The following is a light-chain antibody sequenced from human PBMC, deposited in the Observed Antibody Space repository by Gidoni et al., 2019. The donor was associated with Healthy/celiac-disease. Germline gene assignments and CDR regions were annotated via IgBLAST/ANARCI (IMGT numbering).Light chain of an antibody. V-gene: IGLV2-23*02. CDR3: CSYAGSPYV. CDR2: EVS. CDR1: SSDVGSYNL. J-gene: IGLJ1*01. Sequence: QSALTQPPSVSGSPGQAITISCTGTSSDVGSYNLVPWYQQHPGKAPKLMIYEVSKRPAGVSNRFSGSKSGNTASLTISGLQAEDEADYYCCSYAGSPYVFGTGTKVTVL.